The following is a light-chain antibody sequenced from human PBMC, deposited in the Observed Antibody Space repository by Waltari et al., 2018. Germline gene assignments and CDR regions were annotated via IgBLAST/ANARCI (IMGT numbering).Light chain of an antibody. CDR3: QQYNQWPLT. CDR2: DRS. CDR1: HAVGTN. J-gene: IGKJ4*01. V-gene: IGKV3-15*01. Sequence: ETVMTQSPATLSVSPGESVTLSCGASHAVGTNVAWYQHRPGQAPRLLIYDRSTRATDIPARFSGGGSGSDFTLTISNLQSEDFAEYYCQQYNQWPLTFGGGTKVEIK.